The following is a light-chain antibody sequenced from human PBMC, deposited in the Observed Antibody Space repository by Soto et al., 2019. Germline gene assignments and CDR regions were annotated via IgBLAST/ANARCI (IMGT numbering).Light chain of an antibody. V-gene: IGLV2-11*01. CDR3: CSYAGSYTMR. CDR1: SSDVGIYNY. CDR2: DVT. J-gene: IGLJ2*01. Sequence: QSVLTQPRSVSGSPGQSVTISCTGTSSDVGIYNYVSWYQQSPGKAPKLIIYDVTKRPSGVPDRFSGSKSGNTASLTISGLQAEDEADYYCCSYAGSYTMRFGGGTKLTVL.